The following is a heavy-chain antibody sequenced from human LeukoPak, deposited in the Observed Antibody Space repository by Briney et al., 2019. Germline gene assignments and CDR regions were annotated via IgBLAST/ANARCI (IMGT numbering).Heavy chain of an antibody. Sequence: PGGSLRLSCAASGFTFSSYWMSWVRQAPGKGLEWVANIKQDGSEKYYVDSVKGRFTISRDNAKNSLYLQMNSLGVEDTAVYYCAREKPLTTVTSDAFDIWGQGTMVTVSS. J-gene: IGHJ3*02. CDR2: IKQDGSEK. CDR3: AREKPLTTVTSDAFDI. CDR1: GFTFSSYW. D-gene: IGHD4-11*01. V-gene: IGHV3-7*01.